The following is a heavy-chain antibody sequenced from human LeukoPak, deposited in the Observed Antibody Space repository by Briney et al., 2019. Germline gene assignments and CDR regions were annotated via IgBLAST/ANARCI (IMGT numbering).Heavy chain of an antibody. V-gene: IGHV1-58*02. J-gene: IGHJ4*02. CDR1: GFTFTSSA. CDR2: IVVGSGNT. Sequence: SVKVSCKASGFTFTSSAMQWVRQARGQRLYGIGWIVVGSGNTNYAQKFQERVTSTRDMSTSTAYMELSSMRSEDTAVYYCAEDNDFWSGYYPDFDYWGQGTLVTVSS. CDR3: AEDNDFWSGYYPDFDY. D-gene: IGHD3-3*01.